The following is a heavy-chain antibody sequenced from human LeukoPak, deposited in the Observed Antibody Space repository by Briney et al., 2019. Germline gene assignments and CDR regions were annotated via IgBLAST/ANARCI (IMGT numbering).Heavy chain of an antibody. Sequence: SETLSLTCTVSGGSLFSYYWSWIRQPPGKGLEFIGYIYYSGSTNYNPSLKSRVTISVDTSKNQFSLKLSSVTAADTAVYYCARTPRITMVRGAYNWGQGTLVTVSS. J-gene: IGHJ4*02. V-gene: IGHV4-59*12. CDR3: ARTPRITMVRGAYN. CDR2: IYYSGST. D-gene: IGHD3-10*01. CDR1: GGSLFSYY.